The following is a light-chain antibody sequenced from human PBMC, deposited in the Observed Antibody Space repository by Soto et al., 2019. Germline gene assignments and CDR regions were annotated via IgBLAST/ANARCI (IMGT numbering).Light chain of an antibody. CDR1: QGVGSY. Sequence: EIVLTQSPATLSLSPGERATLSCRTSQGVGSYLAWYQQKPGQAPRLLIYDVSKRATGFPARFSGSGSGTDCTLTISSLEPEDFAVYFCQQRSDWPLTFGGGTKVEI. V-gene: IGKV3-11*01. CDR3: QQRSDWPLT. CDR2: DVS. J-gene: IGKJ4*01.